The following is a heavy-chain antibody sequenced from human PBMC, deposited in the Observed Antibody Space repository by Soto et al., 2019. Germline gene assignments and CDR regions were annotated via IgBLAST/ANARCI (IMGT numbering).Heavy chain of an antibody. CDR1: GFTFSSYW. J-gene: IGHJ6*02. D-gene: IGHD3-10*01. Sequence: PGGSLRLSCAASGFTFSSYWISWVRQAPGKGLEWVANIKQDGSEKYYVDSVKGRFTISRDNAKNSLYLQMNSLRAEDTAVYYCARGLDYYGSGAPLVWGQGTTVTVSS. CDR3: ARGLDYYGSGAPLV. CDR2: IKQDGSEK. V-gene: IGHV3-7*01.